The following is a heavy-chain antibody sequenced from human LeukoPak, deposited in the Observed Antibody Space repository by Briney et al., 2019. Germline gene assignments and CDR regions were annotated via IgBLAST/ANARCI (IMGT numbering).Heavy chain of an antibody. CDR3: ARWGNYYDSSGYFPFDY. V-gene: IGHV4-59*08. CDR2: IYYSGST. D-gene: IGHD3-22*01. J-gene: IGHJ4*02. CDR1: GGSISSYY. Sequence: PSETLSLTCTVSGGSISSYYWSWIRQPPGKGLEWIGYIYYSGSTNYNPSLKSRVTISVDTSKNQFSLKLSSVTAADTAVYYCARWGNYYDSSGYFPFDYWGQGTLVTVSS.